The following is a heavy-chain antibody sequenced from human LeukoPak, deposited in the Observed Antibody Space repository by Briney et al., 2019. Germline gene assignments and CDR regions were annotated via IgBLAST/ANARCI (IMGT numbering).Heavy chain of an antibody. Sequence: GGSLRLSCAASGFTFSSYAMSWVRQAPGKGLEWVSAISGSSGSTYYADSVKGRFTISRDNSKNTLYLQMNSLRAEDTAVYYCAKAGSSWPYYYYYGMDVWGQGTTVTVSS. CDR1: GFTFSSYA. CDR3: AKAGSSWPYYYYYGMDV. CDR2: ISGSSGST. V-gene: IGHV3-23*01. J-gene: IGHJ6*02. D-gene: IGHD6-13*01.